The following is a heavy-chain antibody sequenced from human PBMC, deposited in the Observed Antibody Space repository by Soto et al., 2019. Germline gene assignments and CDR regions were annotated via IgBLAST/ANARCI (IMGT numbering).Heavy chain of an antibody. CDR2: INPNSGGT. D-gene: IGHD6-13*01. CDR3: ARGGGYSSSWYDPADYYYYYMDV. CDR1: GYTFTGYY. V-gene: IGHV1-2*04. Sequence: ASVKVSCKASGYTFTGYYMHWVRQAPGQGLEWMGWINPNSGGTNYAQKFQGWVTMTRDTSISTAYTELSRLRSDDTAVYYCARGGGYSSSWYDPADYYYYYMDVWGKGTTVTVSS. J-gene: IGHJ6*03.